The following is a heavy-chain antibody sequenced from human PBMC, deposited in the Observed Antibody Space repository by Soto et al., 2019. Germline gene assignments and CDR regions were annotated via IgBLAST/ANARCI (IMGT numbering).Heavy chain of an antibody. V-gene: IGHV3-23*01. CDR2: ISGSGGST. D-gene: IGHD7-27*01. J-gene: IGHJ4*02. CDR3: AKEVSLGSTVDLGY. CDR1: GFNFSIFA. Sequence: TGGSLRLSCAASGFNFSIFAMSWVRQSPGKGLEWVSTISGSGGSTYYADAVKGRFTISRDNSMGTLYLQMKSLRVEDTAIYYCAKEVSLGSTVDLGYWGQGALVTVSS.